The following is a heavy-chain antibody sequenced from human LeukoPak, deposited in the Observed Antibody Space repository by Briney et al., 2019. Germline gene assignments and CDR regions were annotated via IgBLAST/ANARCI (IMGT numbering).Heavy chain of an antibody. Sequence: GESLKISCKASGYTFISYWIGWVRQMPGKGPEWMGLIYPSDSDTRYSPSFQGQVTISADKSISTAYLQWSSLKASDTAMYYCARGGSGWSFYSWGQGTLVTVSS. CDR1: GYTFISYW. CDR2: IYPSDSDT. V-gene: IGHV5-51*01. D-gene: IGHD6-19*01. J-gene: IGHJ5*01. CDR3: ARGGSGWSFYS.